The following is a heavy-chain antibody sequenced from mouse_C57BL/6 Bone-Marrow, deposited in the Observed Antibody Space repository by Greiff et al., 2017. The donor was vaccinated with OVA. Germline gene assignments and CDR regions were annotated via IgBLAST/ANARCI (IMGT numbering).Heavy chain of an antibody. CDR3: ASFYYDYDWYFDV. D-gene: IGHD2-4*01. CDR1: GYTFTSYW. V-gene: IGHV1-53*01. J-gene: IGHJ1*03. Sequence: VKLQQPGTELVKPGASVKLSCKASGYTFTSYWMHWVKQRPGQGLEWIGNINPSNGGTNYNEKFKSKATLTVDKSSSTAYMQLSSLTSEDSAVYYCASFYYDYDWYFDVWGTGTTVTVSS. CDR2: INPSNGGT.